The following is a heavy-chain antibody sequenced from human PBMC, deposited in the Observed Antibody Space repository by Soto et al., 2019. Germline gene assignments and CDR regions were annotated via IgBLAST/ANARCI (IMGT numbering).Heavy chain of an antibody. CDR3: ARSRYDSSGYYLNWFDP. Sequence: PSETLSLTCAVSGGSISSSNWWSWVRQPPGKGLEWIGEIYHSGSTNYNPSLKSRVTISVDKSKNQFSLKLSSVTAADTAVYYCARSRYDSSGYYLNWFDPWGQGTLVTVS. V-gene: IGHV4-4*02. J-gene: IGHJ5*02. D-gene: IGHD3-22*01. CDR1: GGSISSSNW. CDR2: IYHSGST.